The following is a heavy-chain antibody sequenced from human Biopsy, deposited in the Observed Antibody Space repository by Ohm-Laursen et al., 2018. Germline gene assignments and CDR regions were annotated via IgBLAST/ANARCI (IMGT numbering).Heavy chain of an antibody. CDR2: IFYSGIT. V-gene: IGHV4-39*01. CDR3: ARHPTGFWFDP. CDR1: GGSVSSNVAY. J-gene: IGHJ5*02. Sequence: GTLSLTCTVSGGSVSSNVAYWAWIRQPPGKGLESIGSIFYSGITYYNPSLQSRVTMSVDTSTNQFSLNLTSVTAADTAVYYCARHPTGFWFDPWGQGTLVIVSS.